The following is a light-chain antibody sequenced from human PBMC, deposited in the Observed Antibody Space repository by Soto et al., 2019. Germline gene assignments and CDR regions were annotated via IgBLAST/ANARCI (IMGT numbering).Light chain of an antibody. CDR3: SSYTSSSTLEYV. J-gene: IGLJ1*01. CDR1: SSDVVGYNY. Sequence: QSVLTQPASVSGSPGQSITISCTGTSSDVVGYNYVSWYQQHPGKAPKLMIYDVSNRPSGVSNRFSGPKSGNTASLTISGLQAEDEADYYCSSYTSSSTLEYVFGTGTKVTVL. V-gene: IGLV2-14*01. CDR2: DVS.